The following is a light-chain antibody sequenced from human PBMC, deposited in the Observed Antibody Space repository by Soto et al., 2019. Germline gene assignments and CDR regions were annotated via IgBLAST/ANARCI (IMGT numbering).Light chain of an antibody. V-gene: IGKV1-12*01. CDR3: QQTNSFPRT. CDR1: QFIHTW. CDR2: GAS. J-gene: IGKJ2*01. Sequence: GDKVIITCRASQFIHTWLAWYQQRSGEGPKLLISGASTLESGGPSRFSGSGSGTDFTLTIAGLQPEDFATYYCQQTNSFPRTFGQGTKVDIK.